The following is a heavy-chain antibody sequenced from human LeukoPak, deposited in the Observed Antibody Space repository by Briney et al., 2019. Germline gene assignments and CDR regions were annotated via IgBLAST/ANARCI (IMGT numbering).Heavy chain of an antibody. CDR1: GYTFTSYH. CDR3: ARDYVDDIPMIKDY. D-gene: IGHD2-8*01. J-gene: IGHJ4*02. Sequence: ASVKVSCKASGYTFTSYHMHWVRQAPGQGLEWMGKINLSGGSTTYAQKFQGRVTMTRDTSTSTVYMELSSLRSEDTAVYYCARDYVDDIPMIKDYWGQGTLVTVSS. CDR2: INLSGGST. V-gene: IGHV1-46*01.